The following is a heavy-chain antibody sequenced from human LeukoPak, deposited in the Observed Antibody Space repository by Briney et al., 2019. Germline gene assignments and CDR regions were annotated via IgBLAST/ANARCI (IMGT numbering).Heavy chain of an antibody. Sequence: PSETLSLTCAVYGGSFSGYYWSWLRQPPGKGLEWIGEINHSGSTNYNPSLTSGGTISVDTSKKKCSLKLSSVTAADTAVYYCARGRRNYNFWSGYLGERGNDYWGQGTLVTVSS. CDR3: ARGRRNYNFWSGYLGERGNDY. CDR2: INHSGST. CDR1: GGSFSGYY. V-gene: IGHV4-34*01. D-gene: IGHD3-3*01. J-gene: IGHJ4*02.